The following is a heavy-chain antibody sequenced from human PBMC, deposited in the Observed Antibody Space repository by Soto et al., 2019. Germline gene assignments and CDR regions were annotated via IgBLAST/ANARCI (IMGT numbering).Heavy chain of an antibody. D-gene: IGHD1-26*01. V-gene: IGHV1-18*01. CDR1: GYTFRNYG. CDR3: ARESQWESLPY. J-gene: IGHJ4*02. CDR2: VSAYNRNT. Sequence: QVQLVQSGAEVKKPGASVKVSCEAYGYTFRNYGITWVRQAPGQGLEWMGWVSAYNRNTNYAQKFQERVTMTTDTSTSTAYMELRSLRSDDTGIYFCARESQWESLPYWGQGTLVTFSS.